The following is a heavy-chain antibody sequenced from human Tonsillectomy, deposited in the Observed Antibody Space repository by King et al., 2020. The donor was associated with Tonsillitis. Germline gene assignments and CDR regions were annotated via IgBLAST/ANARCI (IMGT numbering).Heavy chain of an antibody. CDR1: GFTFSSYS. J-gene: IGHJ4*02. CDR2: ISSSSSYI. CDR3: ARGGEVLRFLEWTHAYDY. Sequence: VQLVESGGGLVKPGGSLRLSCAASGFTFSSYSMNWVRQAPGKGLEWVSSISSSSSYIYYADSVKGRFTISRDNAKNSLYLQMNSLRAEDTAVYYCARGGEVLRFLEWTHAYDYWGQGTLVTVSS. D-gene: IGHD3-3*01. V-gene: IGHV3-21*01.